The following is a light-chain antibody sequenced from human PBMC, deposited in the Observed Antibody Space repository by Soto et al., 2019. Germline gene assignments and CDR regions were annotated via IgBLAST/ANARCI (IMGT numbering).Light chain of an antibody. CDR3: QQYNNPSIT. V-gene: IGKV3-15*01. Sequence: EIVLTQSPATLSVSPGERATLSCRASQSVSSNLAWYQQKPGQAPRLLIYGASTRATGIPARFSGSGSGTEFTYTISSQQSEDFAVYYCQQYNNPSITCGQGTRLEIK. J-gene: IGKJ5*01. CDR2: GAS. CDR1: QSVSSN.